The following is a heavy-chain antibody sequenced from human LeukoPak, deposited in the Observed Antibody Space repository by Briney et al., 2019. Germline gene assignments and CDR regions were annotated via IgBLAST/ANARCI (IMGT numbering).Heavy chain of an antibody. CDR2: IYSSGST. CDR3: AREYSSSSGRRAFDI. CDR1: GGSISSYY. J-gene: IGHJ3*02. D-gene: IGHD6-6*01. V-gene: IGHV4-4*07. Sequence: PSETLSLTCTVSGGSISSYYWSWIRQPAGKGLEWIGRIYSSGSTNYNLYLKSRVTMSVDTSKNQFSLRLSSVTAADTAVYYCAREYSSSSGRRAFDIWGQGTMVTVSS.